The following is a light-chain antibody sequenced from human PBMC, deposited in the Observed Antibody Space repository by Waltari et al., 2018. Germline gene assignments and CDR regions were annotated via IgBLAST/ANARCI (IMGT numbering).Light chain of an antibody. CDR1: SSTIGAGYD. Sequence: HSVLTPPPSVSAAPGQRVTIPCTGSSSTIGAGYDVHWYQQLPGTAPKLLIYGTSNRPSGVPDRFSGSGSATDFTLTIDTLQAEDVAVYYCQQYYTTPTFGQGTK. J-gene: IGLJ3*02. V-gene: IGLV1-40*01. CDR3: QQYYTTPT. CDR2: GTS.